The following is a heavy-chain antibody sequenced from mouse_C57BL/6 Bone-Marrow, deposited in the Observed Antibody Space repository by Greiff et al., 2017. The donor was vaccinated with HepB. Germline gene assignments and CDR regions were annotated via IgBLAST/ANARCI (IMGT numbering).Heavy chain of an antibody. V-gene: IGHV5-15*04. Sequence: EVKLEESGGGLVQPGGSLKLSCAASGFTFSDYGMAWVRQAPRKGPEWVAFISNLAYSIYYADTVTGRFTISRENAKNTLYLEMSSLRSEDTAMYYCARQGYDYDRVYFDYWGQGTTLTVSS. CDR1: GFTFSDYG. D-gene: IGHD2-4*01. J-gene: IGHJ2*01. CDR3: ARQGYDYDRVYFDY. CDR2: ISNLAYSI.